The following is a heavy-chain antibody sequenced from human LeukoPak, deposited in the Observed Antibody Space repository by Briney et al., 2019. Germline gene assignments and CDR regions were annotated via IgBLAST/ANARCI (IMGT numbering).Heavy chain of an antibody. CDR2: IYHSGST. D-gene: IGHD3-3*01. CDR1: GYSTSSGYY. V-gene: IGHV4-38-2*02. Sequence: PSETLSLTCTVSGYSTSSGYYWGWIRQPPGKGLEWIGSIYHSGSTYYNPSLKSRVTISVDTSKNQFSLKLSSVTAADTAVYYCASQLNYDFWSGYLLYFDYWGQGTLVTVSS. CDR3: ASQLNYDFWSGYLLYFDY. J-gene: IGHJ4*02.